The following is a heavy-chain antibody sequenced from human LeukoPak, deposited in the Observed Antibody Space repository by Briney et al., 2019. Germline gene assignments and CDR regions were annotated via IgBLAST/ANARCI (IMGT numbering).Heavy chain of an antibody. V-gene: IGHV1-18*01. Sequence: ASVKVSCKASGGTFSSYAISWVRQAPGQGLEWMGWISTSNGNTNYARKLQGRVTMTTDTSTSTGYMELRSLRSDDTAIYYCARAITGKYHAGDWGQGTLVTVSS. D-gene: IGHD2-21*01. CDR3: ARAITGKYHAGD. CDR1: GGTFSSYA. CDR2: ISTSNGNT. J-gene: IGHJ4*02.